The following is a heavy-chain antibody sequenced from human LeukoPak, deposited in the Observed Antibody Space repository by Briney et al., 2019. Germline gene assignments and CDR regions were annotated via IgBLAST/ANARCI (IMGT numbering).Heavy chain of an antibody. V-gene: IGHV3-23*01. CDR3: ARGAGYSSSWALYNWFDP. D-gene: IGHD6-13*01. CDR1: GFTFSSYA. J-gene: IGHJ5*02. CDR2: ISGSGGST. Sequence: PGGSLRLSCAASGFTFSSYAMSWVRQAPGKGLEWASAISGSGGSTYYADSVKGRFTISRDNSKNTLYLQMNSLRAEDTAVYYCARGAGYSSSWALYNWFDPWGQGTLVTVSS.